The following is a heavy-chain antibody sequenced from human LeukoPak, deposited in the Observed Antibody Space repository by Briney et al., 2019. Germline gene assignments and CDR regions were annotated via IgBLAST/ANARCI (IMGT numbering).Heavy chain of an antibody. D-gene: IGHD3-22*01. CDR1: GFTFSSYA. J-gene: IGHJ4*02. V-gene: IGHV3-23*01. CDR3: AKDPTHYRVWDDYDSTVLSY. Sequence: GGSLRLSCAASGFTFSSYAMNWVRQAPGEGLEWVSVISGSGSTTYYADSVKGRFTISRDNSKNTLSLQMNSLRAADTAVYYCAKDPTHYRVWDDYDSTVLSYWGQGTLVTVSS. CDR2: ISGSGSTT.